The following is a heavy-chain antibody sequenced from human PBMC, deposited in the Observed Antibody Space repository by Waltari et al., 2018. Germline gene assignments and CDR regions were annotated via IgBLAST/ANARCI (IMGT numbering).Heavy chain of an antibody. J-gene: IGHJ2*01. CDR3: ARDRDLGYCTGGVCYDWYFDL. D-gene: IGHD2-8*02. V-gene: IGHV3-48*04. CDR2: ISSSSSTI. Sequence: EVQLVESGGGLVQPGGSLRLSCAASGFTFSSYSMNWVRQAPGKGLEWVSYISSSSSTIYYADAVKGRFTSARDNAKNSLYLQMNSLRAEDTAVYYCARDRDLGYCTGGVCYDWYFDLWGRGTLVTVSS. CDR1: GFTFSSYS.